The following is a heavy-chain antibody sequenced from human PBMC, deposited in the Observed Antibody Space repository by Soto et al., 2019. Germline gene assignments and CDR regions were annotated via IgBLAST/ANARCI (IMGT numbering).Heavy chain of an antibody. Sequence: PGGSLRLSCEASGFTFSSYWMHWVRQGPGKGLXWLSXXXSXGXXXNXXXXVKGRFTVSRDNAKNTLFLQMNSLRVDDTGIYYCTRDRRISGFDPWGQGTLVTVSS. CDR3: TRDRRISGFDP. D-gene: IGHD3-16*02. J-gene: IGHJ5*02. V-gene: IGHV3-74*01. CDR1: GFTFSSYW. CDR2: XXSXGXXX.